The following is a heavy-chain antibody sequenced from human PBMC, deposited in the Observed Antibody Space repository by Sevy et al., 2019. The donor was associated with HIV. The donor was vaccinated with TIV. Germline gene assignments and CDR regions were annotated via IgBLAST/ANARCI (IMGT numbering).Heavy chain of an antibody. CDR3: ARDLRYGSGSFGMDV. V-gene: IGHV4-4*02. J-gene: IGHJ6*02. Sequence: SETLSLTCAVSGGSISDINWWSWVRQAPGKGLEWIGEIYHNGSTNYNPSLKTRFTITVDKSNGQYSLKLTSVTAADTAVYYCARDLRYGSGSFGMDVWGQGTTVTVSS. CDR1: GGSISDINW. CDR2: IYHNGST. D-gene: IGHD3-10*01.